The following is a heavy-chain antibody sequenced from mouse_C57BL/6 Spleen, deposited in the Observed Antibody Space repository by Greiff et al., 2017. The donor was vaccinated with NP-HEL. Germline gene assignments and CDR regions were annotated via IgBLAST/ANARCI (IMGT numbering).Heavy chain of an antibody. D-gene: IGHD1-1*01. V-gene: IGHV14-1*01. CDR1: GFNIKDYY. CDR3: TTGRSPVGYYFDD. J-gene: IGHJ2*01. Sequence: EVQLQQSGAELVRPGASVKLSCTASGFNIKDYYMHWVKQRPEQGLEWIGRIDPEDGDTEYAPKFQGKATLTADTSSNTAYLELSSLTSEDAAVDCCTTGRSPVGYYFDDWGQGTTLTVSS. CDR2: IDPEDGDT.